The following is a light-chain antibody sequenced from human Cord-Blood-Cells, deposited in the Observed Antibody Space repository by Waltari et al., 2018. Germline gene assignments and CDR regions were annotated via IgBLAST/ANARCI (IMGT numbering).Light chain of an antibody. CDR1: QSISSY. J-gene: IGKJ2*01. CDR2: AAS. CDR3: QQSYSTPMYT. V-gene: IGKV1-39*01. Sequence: DIQMTQSPSSLYASVADRVTIPCRASQSISSYLNWYQQKPGKAPKLLIYAASSLQSGVPSRFSGSGSGTDFTLTISSLQPEDFATYYCQQSYSTPMYTFGQGTKLEIK.